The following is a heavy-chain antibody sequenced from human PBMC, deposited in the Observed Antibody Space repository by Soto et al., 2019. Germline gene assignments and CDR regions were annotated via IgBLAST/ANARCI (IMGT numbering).Heavy chain of an antibody. CDR1: GNTFTSYY. J-gene: IGHJ6*02. V-gene: IGHV1-46*01. D-gene: IGHD6-19*01. CDR3: ARELEMNNAVAGGYGLDV. Sequence: QVQLVQSGAEVKKPGASVTLSCKASGNTFTSYYIHWVRQAPGQGLEWMGIVNPRSTDTNYSPKFQGRVHMTSDTPTSTVYMELSSLRSEDTAIYYCARELEMNNAVAGGYGLDVWCQGTTVTVSS. CDR2: VNPRSTDT.